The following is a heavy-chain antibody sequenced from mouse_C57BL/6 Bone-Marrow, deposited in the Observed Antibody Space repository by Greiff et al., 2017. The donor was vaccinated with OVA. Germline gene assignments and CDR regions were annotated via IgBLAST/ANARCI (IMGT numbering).Heavy chain of an antibody. CDR3: ARRSYYYGSPPFAY. Sequence: DVQLVESGGDLVKPGGSLKLSCAASGFTFSSYGMSWVRQTPDKRLEWVATISSGGSYTYYPDSVKGRFTISRDNAKNTLYLQMSSLKSEDTAMYYCARRSYYYGSPPFAYWGQGTLVTVSA. CDR1: GFTFSSYG. V-gene: IGHV5-6*01. D-gene: IGHD1-1*01. CDR2: ISSGGSYT. J-gene: IGHJ3*01.